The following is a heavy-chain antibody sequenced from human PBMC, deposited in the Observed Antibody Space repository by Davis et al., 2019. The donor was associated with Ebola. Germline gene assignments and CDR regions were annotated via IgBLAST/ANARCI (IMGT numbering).Heavy chain of an antibody. CDR1: GGSIGSYY. Sequence: MPSETLSLTCTVSGGSIGSYYWSWIRQPPGKGLEWIGYIYYSGSTNYNPSLKSRVTISVDTSKNQFSLKLSSVTAADTAVYYCARQNYYDSSGSTSYFDYWGQGTLVTVSS. V-gene: IGHV4-59*01. D-gene: IGHD3-22*01. CDR2: IYYSGST. CDR3: ARQNYYDSSGSTSYFDY. J-gene: IGHJ4*02.